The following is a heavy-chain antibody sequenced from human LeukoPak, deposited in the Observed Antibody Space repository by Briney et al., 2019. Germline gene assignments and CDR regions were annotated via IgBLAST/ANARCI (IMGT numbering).Heavy chain of an antibody. CDR2: IITISGTT. D-gene: IGHD1-26*01. CDR3: ARDPDRMGATG. Sequence: PRASVKVSCKASGGTFSTYAITWVRQAPGQGLEWMGGIITISGTTSYAQKFQGRVTITADTSTSTAYMEVSSLRAEDTAVYYCARDPDRMGATGWGQGTLVTVSS. V-gene: IGHV1-69*06. J-gene: IGHJ4*02. CDR1: GGTFSTYA.